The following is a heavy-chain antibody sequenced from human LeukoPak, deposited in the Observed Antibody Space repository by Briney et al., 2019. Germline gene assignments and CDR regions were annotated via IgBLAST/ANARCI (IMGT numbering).Heavy chain of an antibody. J-gene: IGHJ4*02. D-gene: IGHD4-17*01. CDR1: GYTFTGYY. CDR2: FDPEDGET. V-gene: IGHV1-24*01. Sequence: PAASVKVSCKASGYTFTGYYMHWVRQAPGKGLEWMGGFDPEDGETIYAQKFQGRVTMTEDTSTDTAYMELSSLRSEDTAVYYCATDLNGDYGLAPGNYWGQGTLVTVSS. CDR3: ATDLNGDYGLAPGNY.